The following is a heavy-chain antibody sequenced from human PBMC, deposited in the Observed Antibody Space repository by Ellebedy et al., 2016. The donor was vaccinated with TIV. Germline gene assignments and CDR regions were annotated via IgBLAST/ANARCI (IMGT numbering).Heavy chain of an antibody. J-gene: IGHJ4*02. CDR3: VREMEGFDY. Sequence: ASVKVSCXASGYTFTTHHISWVRQAPGQGLEWMGRISTYNGNTNYAQRLQGRVTMTTDTSTSTAYMDLRSLTTDDTAVYYCVREMEGFDYWGQGTLVTVSS. D-gene: IGHD3-3*01. CDR2: ISTYNGNT. V-gene: IGHV1-18*01. CDR1: GYTFTTHH.